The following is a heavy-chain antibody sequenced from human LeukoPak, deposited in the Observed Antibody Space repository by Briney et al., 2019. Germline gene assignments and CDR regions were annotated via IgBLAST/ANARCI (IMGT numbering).Heavy chain of an antibody. CDR2: IYYSGST. D-gene: IGHD3-3*01. J-gene: IGHJ5*02. CDR1: GGSISSSSYY. CDR3: ARDLITIFGVATQDQYWFDP. V-gene: IGHV4-39*07. Sequence: SETLSLTCTVSGGSISSSSYYWDWIRQPPGKGLEWIGSIYYSGSTYYNPSLKSRVTISVDTSKNQFSLKLSSVTAADTAVYYCARDLITIFGVATQDQYWFDPWGQGTLVTVSS.